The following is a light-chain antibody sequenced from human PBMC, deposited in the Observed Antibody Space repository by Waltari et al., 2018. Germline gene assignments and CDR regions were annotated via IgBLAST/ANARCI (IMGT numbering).Light chain of an antibody. V-gene: IGLV1-44*01. CDR1: SSNIGRNV. J-gene: IGLJ3*02. CDR3: AAWDDSLHGPV. CDR2: RNN. Sequence: QSVLTQPPSASGTPGQRVTISCSGRSSNIGRNVANWYQQLPGTAPKVLIYRNNQRPSGVPDRFSGSKSGTSAALAISGLQSEDEGDYYCAAWDDSLHGPVFGAGTKVTVL.